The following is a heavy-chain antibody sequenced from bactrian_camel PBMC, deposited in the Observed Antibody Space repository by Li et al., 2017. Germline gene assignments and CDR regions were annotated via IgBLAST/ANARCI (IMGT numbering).Heavy chain of an antibody. D-gene: IGHD2*01. J-gene: IGHJ6*01. V-gene: IGHV3S31*01. CDR3: AVARFSCLQMSMVVDSYFVA. Sequence: VQLVESGGGSVKPGESLRLSCAVEKPTLRTHGFSYNTWCMGWSRQSPGKEREGVAAIYTGGGSTYYADSVKGRFTISQDNAKNTLYLQMNNVQPEDTAKYYCAVARFSCLQMSMVVDSYFVAWGQGTQVTVS. CDR2: IYTGGGST. CDR1: GFSYNTWC.